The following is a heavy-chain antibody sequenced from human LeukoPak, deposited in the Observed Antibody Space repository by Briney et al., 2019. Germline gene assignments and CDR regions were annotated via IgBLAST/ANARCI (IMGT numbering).Heavy chain of an antibody. Sequence: PSQTLSLTCTVSGGSISSGGYYRSWIRQHPGKGLEWIGYIYYSGSTYYNPSLKSRVTISVDTSKNQFSLKLSSVTAADTAVYYCARVSRVASYYYDSSGPIFDYWGQGTLVTVSS. CDR3: ARVSRVASYYYDSSGPIFDY. CDR1: GGSISSGGYY. V-gene: IGHV4-31*03. CDR2: IYYSGST. J-gene: IGHJ4*02. D-gene: IGHD3-22*01.